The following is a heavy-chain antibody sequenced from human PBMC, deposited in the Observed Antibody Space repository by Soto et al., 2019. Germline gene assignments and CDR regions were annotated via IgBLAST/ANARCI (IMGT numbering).Heavy chain of an antibody. CDR2: IIPILGIA. CDR1: GGTFSSYT. CDR3: ASSPFTVVLPGGWDRTASKDY. J-gene: IGHJ4*02. D-gene: IGHD2-15*01. V-gene: IGHV1-69*02. Sequence: QVQLVQSGAEVKKPGSSVKVSCKASGGTFSSYTISWVRQAPGQGLEWMGRIIPILGIANYAQKFQGRVKITADKATSTPYMDLSSLRSYDTAVYYCASSPFTVVLPGGWDRTASKDYWGQGTLVTVSS.